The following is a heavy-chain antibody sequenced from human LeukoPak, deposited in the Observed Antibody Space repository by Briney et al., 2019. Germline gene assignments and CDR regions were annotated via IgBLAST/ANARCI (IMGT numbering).Heavy chain of an antibody. CDR2: IYTSGST. CDR3: ARDCSGGSCYD. D-gene: IGHD2-15*01. CDR1: GGSISSYY. V-gene: IGHV4-4*07. Sequence: SETLSLTCTVSGGSISSYYWSWIRQAAGKGLERIGRIYTSGSTNYNPSLKSRVTMSVDTSKNQFSLKLSSVTAADTAVYYCARDCSGGSCYDWGQGTLVTVSS. J-gene: IGHJ4*02.